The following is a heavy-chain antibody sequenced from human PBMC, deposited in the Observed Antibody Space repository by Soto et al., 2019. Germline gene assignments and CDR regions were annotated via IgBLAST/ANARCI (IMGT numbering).Heavy chain of an antibody. J-gene: IGHJ4*02. CDR2: IILPFGTP. CDR3: VRGPDYEGYFDY. CDR1: GTTFSNYA. D-gene: IGHD3-22*01. Sequence: QVRLVQSGAEVKKTGSSVKVSCKASGTTFSNYAIGWVRQAPGQGLEWMGGIILPFGTPNYAQKFQGRVTITGDESMTTAFMELRGLRSEDTAVYFCVRGPDYEGYFDYWGQGTLVTVSS. V-gene: IGHV1-69*12.